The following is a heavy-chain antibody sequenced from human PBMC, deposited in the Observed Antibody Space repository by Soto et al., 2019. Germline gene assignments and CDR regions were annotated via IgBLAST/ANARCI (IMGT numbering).Heavy chain of an antibody. J-gene: IGHJ4*02. V-gene: IGHV4-61*01. D-gene: IGHD3-9*01. CDR3: ARGISTGFDILTGYYMDY. Sequence: KTSETLSLTCTVSGGSVSSGSYYWSWIRQPPGKELEWIGYIYYTGSTKYKPFLNSRVTISADTSKNQFSLKLSSVTAADTAVYYCARGISTGFDILTGYYMDYWGQGTLVTVSS. CDR1: GGSVSSGSYY. CDR2: IYYTGST.